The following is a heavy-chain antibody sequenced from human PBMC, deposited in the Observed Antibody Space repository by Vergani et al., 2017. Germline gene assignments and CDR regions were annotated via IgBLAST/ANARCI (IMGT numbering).Heavy chain of an antibody. CDR3: AGVTSSWYFHY. J-gene: IGHJ4*02. Sequence: QVHLQQWGTGLLKPSETLSLTCEVQGESFSGHYWSWIRQPPGKGLEWIGEINDNGYTNYNPLFESRVIVSADTSKNQFSLKLMSVTAADTAMYFCAGVTSSWYFHYWGQGTLVTVSS. V-gene: IGHV4-34*01. CDR2: INDNGYT. D-gene: IGHD6-13*01. CDR1: GESFSGHY.